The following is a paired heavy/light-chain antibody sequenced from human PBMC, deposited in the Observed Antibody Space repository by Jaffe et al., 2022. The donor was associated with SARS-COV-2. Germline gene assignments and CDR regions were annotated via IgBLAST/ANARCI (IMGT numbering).Light chain of an antibody. J-gene: IGKJ4*01. Sequence: DIQLTQSPSFLSASVGDRVTITCRASQGISSYLAWYQQKPGKAPKLLIYAASTLQSGVPSRFSGSGSGTEFTLTISSLQPEDFATYYCQQLNSYLLTFGGGTKVEIK. V-gene: IGKV1-9*01. CDR2: AAS. CDR3: QQLNSYLLT. CDR1: QGISSY.
Heavy chain of an antibody. Sequence: QVQLVQSGAEVKKPGASVKVSCKASGYTFTSYGISWVRQAPGQGLEWMGWISAYNGNTNYAQKLQGRVTMTTDTSTSTAYMELRSLRSDDTAVYYCARVGDWELLWANWFDPWGQGTLVTVSS. CDR3: ARVGDWELLWANWFDP. CDR2: ISAYNGNT. D-gene: IGHD1-26*01. V-gene: IGHV1-18*01. J-gene: IGHJ5*02. CDR1: GYTFTSYG.